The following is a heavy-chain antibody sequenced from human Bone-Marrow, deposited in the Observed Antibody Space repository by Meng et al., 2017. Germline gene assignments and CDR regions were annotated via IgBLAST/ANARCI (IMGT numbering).Heavy chain of an antibody. CDR3: ARGPTTMAHDFDY. Sequence: QGHLKRWGAGLLKPSEPLSLTVGVSGGSFIDYYWSWIRQPPGKGLEWIGEINHSGSTNYNPSLESRATISVDTSQNNLSLKLSSVTAADSAVYYCARGPTTMAHDFDYWGQGTLVTVSS. CDR1: GGSFIDYY. J-gene: IGHJ4*02. D-gene: IGHD4-11*01. CDR2: INHSGST. V-gene: IGHV4-34*01.